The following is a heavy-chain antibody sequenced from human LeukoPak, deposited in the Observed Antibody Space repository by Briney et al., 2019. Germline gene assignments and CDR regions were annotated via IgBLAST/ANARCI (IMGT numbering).Heavy chain of an antibody. Sequence: GGSLRLSCAASGFTFSSYGMHWVRQAPGKGLEWVAVISYDGSNKYYADSVKGRFTISRDNSKNTLYLQMNSLRAEDTAVYYCANFRFLELGDAFDIWGQGTMVTASS. CDR2: ISYDGSNK. CDR1: GFTFSSYG. J-gene: IGHJ3*02. V-gene: IGHV3-30*18. D-gene: IGHD3-3*01. CDR3: ANFRFLELGDAFDI.